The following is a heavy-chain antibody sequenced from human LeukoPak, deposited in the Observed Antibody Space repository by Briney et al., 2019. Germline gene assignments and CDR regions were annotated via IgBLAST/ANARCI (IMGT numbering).Heavy chain of an antibody. CDR1: GYTFSSYY. J-gene: IGHJ4*02. D-gene: IGHD4-17*01. CDR3: ARDGGGDYGDYVFDY. CDR2: INPSGGST. Sequence: GASVKVSCKASGYTFSSYYMHWVRQAPGQGLEWMGIINPSGGSTSYAQKFQGRVTMTRDTSTSTVYMELSSLRSEDTAVYYCARDGGGDYGDYVFDYWGQGTLVTVSS. V-gene: IGHV1-46*01.